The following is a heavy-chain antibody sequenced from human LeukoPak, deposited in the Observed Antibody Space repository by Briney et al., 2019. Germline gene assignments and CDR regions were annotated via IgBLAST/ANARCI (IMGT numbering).Heavy chain of an antibody. J-gene: IGHJ4*02. Sequence: SETLSLTCAVSGYSISSGYYWGWIRPRPGKGLEWIGSIYNSGRTYYNPSLNSRVTISVDTSKNQFSLKLSSVTAADTAVYYCARLRDYVWGSYRNYWGQGTLVTVSS. V-gene: IGHV4-38-2*01. CDR2: IYNSGRT. CDR3: ARLRDYVWGSYRNY. D-gene: IGHD3-16*02. CDR1: GYSISSGYY.